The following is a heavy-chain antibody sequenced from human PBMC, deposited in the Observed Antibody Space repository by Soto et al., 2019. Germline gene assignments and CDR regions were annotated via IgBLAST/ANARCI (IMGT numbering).Heavy chain of an antibody. CDR1: GFTFSGSW. V-gene: IGHV3-74*01. CDR2: INGDGCGT. J-gene: IGHJ4*02. D-gene: IGHD3-10*01. CDR3: ARGIFGSGTANDY. Sequence: EVQLVESGGGLVQPGGSLRLSCAASGFTFSGSWMHWVRQAPGKGLVWVSRINGDGCGTSYADFVKGRFTISRDDAKNTLFLQMNGLRAEDTDVYYCARGIFGSGTANDYWGQGTLVTVSS.